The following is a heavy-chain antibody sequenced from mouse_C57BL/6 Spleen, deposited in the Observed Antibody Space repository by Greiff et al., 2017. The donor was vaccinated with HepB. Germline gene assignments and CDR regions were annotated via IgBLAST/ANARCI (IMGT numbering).Heavy chain of an antibody. CDR1: GFTFSDYY. V-gene: IGHV5-16*01. CDR3: ARGAYDGFSWFAY. D-gene: IGHD2-3*01. CDR2: INYDGSST. Sequence: EVKLVESEGGLVQPGSSMKLSCTASGFTFSDYYMAWVRQVPEKGLEWVANINYDGSSTYYLDSLKSRFIISRDNAKNILDLQMSSLKSGDTATYYCARGAYDGFSWFAYWGQGTLVTVSA. J-gene: IGHJ3*01.